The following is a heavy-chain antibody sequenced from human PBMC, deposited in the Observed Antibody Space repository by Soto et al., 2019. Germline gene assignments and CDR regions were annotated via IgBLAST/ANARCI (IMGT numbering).Heavy chain of an antibody. V-gene: IGHV4-30-2*01. J-gene: IGHJ4*02. CDR3: ARSREFDY. CDR2: IFPSGTT. Sequence: KPSETLSLTCGVSGGSLSGATYSWNWIRQPPGKGLEWIGYIFPSGTTYYNPSLKSRVTISIDVSKNQFSLRLRSLTAADTAVYYCARSREFDYWSQGTLVTVSS. CDR1: GGSLSGATYS.